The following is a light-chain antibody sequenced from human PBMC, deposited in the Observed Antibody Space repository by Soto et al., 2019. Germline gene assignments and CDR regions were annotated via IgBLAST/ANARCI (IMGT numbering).Light chain of an antibody. CDR1: QSVSSN. CDR3: QQYNNWPPN. J-gene: IGKJ5*01. CDR2: AAS. V-gene: IGKV3-15*01. Sequence: VVTQSAATLSVSPGARATLSCRASQSVSSNLAWYQQKPGQAPRLLIYAASTRATGVPARFSASVSGTELTINVRSLQSEDSEVYFGQQYNNWPPNFGQGTRL.